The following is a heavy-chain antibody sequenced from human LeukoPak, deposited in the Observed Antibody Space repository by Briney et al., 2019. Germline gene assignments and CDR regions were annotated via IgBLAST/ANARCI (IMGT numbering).Heavy chain of an antibody. V-gene: IGHV3-7*01. CDR1: GGSFSGYY. J-gene: IGHJ4*02. CDR3: ARIGYSSSSFDY. Sequence: ETLSLTCAVYGGSFSGYYWSWIRQPPGKGLEWVANIKQDGSEKYYVDSVKGRFTISRDNAKNSLYLQMNNLRAEDTAVYYCARIGYSSSSFDYWGQGTLVTVSS. CDR2: IKQDGSEK. D-gene: IGHD6-6*01.